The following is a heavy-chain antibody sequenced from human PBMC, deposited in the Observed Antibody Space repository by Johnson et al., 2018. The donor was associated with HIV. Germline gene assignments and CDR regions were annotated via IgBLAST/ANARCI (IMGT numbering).Heavy chain of an antibody. CDR2: ISYDGSNK. J-gene: IGHJ3*02. Sequence: QVQLVESGGGVVQPGRSLILSCAASGFTFSSYAMHWVRQAPGKGLEWVAVISYDGSNKKYADSVKGRFTISRDNSKNTLSLQMNSLRAEDTAVYYCARDNEDIVLVGAFDIWGQGTMVTVSS. V-gene: IGHV3-30-3*01. CDR1: GFTFSSYA. CDR3: ARDNEDIVLVGAFDI. D-gene: IGHD2-8*02.